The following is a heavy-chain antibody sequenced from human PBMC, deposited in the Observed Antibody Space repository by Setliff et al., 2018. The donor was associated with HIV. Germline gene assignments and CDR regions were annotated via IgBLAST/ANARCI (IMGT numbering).Heavy chain of an antibody. CDR3: ARLIASAGSDSDY. Sequence: ASVKVSCKEDQESLRDAYIHWVRQAPGQGLEWMGWIIPNSGRTNYAQKFKGRVTMTRDTSISTAYLELSSLRSGDTAVYYCARLIASAGSDSDYWGQGTLVTVSS. CDR1: QESLRDAY. CDR2: IIPNSGRT. D-gene: IGHD6-13*01. V-gene: IGHV1-2*02. J-gene: IGHJ4*02.